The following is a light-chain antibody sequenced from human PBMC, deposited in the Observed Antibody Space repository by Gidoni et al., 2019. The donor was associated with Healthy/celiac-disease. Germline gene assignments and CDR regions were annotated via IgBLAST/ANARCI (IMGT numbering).Light chain of an antibody. CDR2: DHT. V-gene: IGLV1-51*01. CDR1: SSNIGNSY. J-gene: IGLJ2*01. Sequence: QSVSTQPPSVSAAPVPKVTISCSGNSSNIGNSYVSCYRQLPGTPPKHLINDHTKRPSGSLDRLSGSKYGTSATLGITGLQNGDEADYYCGTWDSSMSAVVFGGGTKLTVL. CDR3: GTWDSSMSAVV.